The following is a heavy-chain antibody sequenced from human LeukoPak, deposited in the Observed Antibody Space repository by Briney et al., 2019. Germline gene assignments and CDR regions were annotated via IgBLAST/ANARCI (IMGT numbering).Heavy chain of an antibody. CDR1: GFTFSSYA. CDR2: ISGSGGST. J-gene: IGHJ4*02. D-gene: IGHD3-9*01. CDR3: ASMGDILTGENY. V-gene: IGHV3-23*01. Sequence: PGGSLRLSCAASGFTFSSYAMSWVRQAPGKGLEWVSAISGSGGSTYYADSVKGRFTISRDNSKNTLYLQMNSLRAEDTAVYYCASMGDILTGENYWGQGTLVTVSS.